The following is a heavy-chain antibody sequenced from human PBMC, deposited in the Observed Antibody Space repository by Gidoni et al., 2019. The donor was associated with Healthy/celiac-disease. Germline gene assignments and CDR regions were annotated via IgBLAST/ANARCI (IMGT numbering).Heavy chain of an antibody. J-gene: IGHJ5*02. D-gene: IGHD6-6*01. Sequence: QVQLQGAGPGLGKPAETLALTCTVTDGSLSSYYWSWVRQPAGKGLEWIGRIYTSGSTNYNPSLNRRVTMSVDTSKNQFSLKLSSVTAADTAVYYCARGDSSSLKDGGLFDPWGQGTLFTVSS. CDR3: ARGDSSSLKDGGLFDP. V-gene: IGHV4-4*07. CDR2: IYTSGST. CDR1: DGSLSSYY.